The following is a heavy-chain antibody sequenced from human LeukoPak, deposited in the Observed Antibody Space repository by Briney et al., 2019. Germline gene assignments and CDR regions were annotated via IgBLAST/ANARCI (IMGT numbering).Heavy chain of an antibody. V-gene: IGHV1-18*01. D-gene: IGHD6-13*01. CDR2: ISAYNGNT. J-gene: IGHJ5*02. Sequence: GASVKVSCKASGYTFTSYGISWVRQAPGQGLEWMGWISAYNGNTNYAQKLQGRVTMTTDTSTSTAYMELSSLRSEDTAVYYCARALPYSSSWYRNNWFDPWGQGTLVTVSS. CDR3: ARALPYSSSWYRNNWFDP. CDR1: GYTFTSYG.